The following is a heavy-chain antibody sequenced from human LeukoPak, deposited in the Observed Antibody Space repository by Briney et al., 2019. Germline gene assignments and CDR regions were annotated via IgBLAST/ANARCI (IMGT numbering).Heavy chain of an antibody. CDR2: IYYSGST. J-gene: IGHJ6*02. CDR3: ARLVEGSGWYRGYGMDV. D-gene: IGHD6-19*01. CDR1: GGSISSYY. Sequence: PSETLSLTCTVSGGSISSYYWSWIRQPPGKGLEWIGYIYYSGSTNYNPSLKSRVTISVDTSKNQFSLKLSSVTAADTAVYYCARLVEGSGWYRGYGMDVWGQGTTVTVSS. V-gene: IGHV4-59*01.